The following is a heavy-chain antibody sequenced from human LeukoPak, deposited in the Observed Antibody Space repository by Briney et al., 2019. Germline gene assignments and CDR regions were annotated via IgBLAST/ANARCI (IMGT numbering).Heavy chain of an antibody. CDR1: GFTVSNKY. Sequence: GGSLRLSCAASGFTVSNKYMYWVRQAPGKGLEWVSVIYSGGGIYYADSVKGRSTISRDNSKNTLYLQMNSLRAEDTAVYYCAKGANCGGDCYSYFHYWGQGTLVTVSS. D-gene: IGHD2-21*02. CDR2: IYSGGGI. V-gene: IGHV3-53*01. CDR3: AKGANCGGDCYSYFHY. J-gene: IGHJ4*02.